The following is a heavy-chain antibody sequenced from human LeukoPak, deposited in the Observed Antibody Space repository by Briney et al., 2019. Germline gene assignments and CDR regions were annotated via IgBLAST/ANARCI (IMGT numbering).Heavy chain of an antibody. V-gene: IGHV3-7*01. J-gene: IGHJ4*02. CDR1: GFTFSSYW. CDR2: IKHDGSED. Sequence: GGSLRLSCAASGFTFSSYWMTWVRQTPGKGLEWVANIKHDGSEDYFVDSVKGRFTISRDNAENSLHLQMDSLSAEDTAVYYCARDFWSGYYTEDWGQGALVIVSS. CDR3: ARDFWSGYYTED. D-gene: IGHD3-3*01.